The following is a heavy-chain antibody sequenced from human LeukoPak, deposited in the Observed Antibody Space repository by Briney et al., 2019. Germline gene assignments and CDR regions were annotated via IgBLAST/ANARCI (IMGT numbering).Heavy chain of an antibody. V-gene: IGHV4-39*01. J-gene: IGHJ4*02. CDR3: ARQPYMLGAYYFDY. CDR1: GGSISSSSYY. Sequence: SETLSLTCTVSGGSISSSSYYWGWIRQPSGKGLEWIGSIYYSGSTYYNPSLKSRVTISVDTSKNQFSLKLSSVTAADTAVYYCARQPYMLGAYYFDYWGQGTLVTVSS. D-gene: IGHD1-26*01. CDR2: IYYSGST.